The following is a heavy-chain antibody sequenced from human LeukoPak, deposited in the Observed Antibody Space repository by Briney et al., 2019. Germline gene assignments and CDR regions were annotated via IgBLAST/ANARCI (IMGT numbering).Heavy chain of an antibody. V-gene: IGHV3-30*02. Sequence: PGGSLRLSCAASGFTFSDSWMDWVRQAPGKGLEWVAFIRYDGSNKFYADSVKGRFTISRDNSKNTLFLQMNNLRAEDTAVYYCAKGPLRDDTGSYFDYWGQGTLVTVSS. CDR1: GFTFSDSW. CDR2: IRYDGSNK. J-gene: IGHJ4*02. D-gene: IGHD1-26*01. CDR3: AKGPLRDDTGSYFDY.